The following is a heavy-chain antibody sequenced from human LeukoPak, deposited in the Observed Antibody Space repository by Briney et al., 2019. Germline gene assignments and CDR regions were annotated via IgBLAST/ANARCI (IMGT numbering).Heavy chain of an antibody. CDR1: GGSISSGDYY. CDR3: ARYYDILTGYPDSSGYYGLDY. CDR2: IYYSGGT. Sequence: SQTLSLTCTVSGGSISSGDYYWSWIRQPPGKGLEWIGYIYYSGGTYYNPSLKSRVTISVDTSKNQFSLKLSSVTAADTAVYYCARYYDILTGYPDSSGYYGLDYWGQGTLVTVSS. J-gene: IGHJ4*02. D-gene: IGHD3-9*01. V-gene: IGHV4-30-4*08.